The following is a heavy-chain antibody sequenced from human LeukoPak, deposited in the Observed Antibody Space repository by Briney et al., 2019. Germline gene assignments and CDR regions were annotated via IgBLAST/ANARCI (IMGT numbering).Heavy chain of an antibody. Sequence: GGSLRLSCVTSGFTFSSYEMNWVRQAPGKGLEWVSYISSSGSPIYYADSVKGRFTISRDDAKNSLFLQMNSLRAEDTVVYYCARDSPYTSGWYDGDFDYWGQGTLVTVSS. J-gene: IGHJ4*02. D-gene: IGHD6-19*01. CDR1: GFTFSSYE. V-gene: IGHV3-48*03. CDR3: ARDSPYTSGWYDGDFDY. CDR2: ISSSGSPI.